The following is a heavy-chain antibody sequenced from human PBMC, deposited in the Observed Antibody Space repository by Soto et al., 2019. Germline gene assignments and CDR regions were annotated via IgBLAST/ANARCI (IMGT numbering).Heavy chain of an antibody. CDR1: GYTFTSYY. D-gene: IGHD2-21*02. CDR3: ATLGGVVLTVIPERTGNFDY. J-gene: IGHJ4*02. Sequence: ASVKVSCKASGYTFTSYYMHWVRQAPGQGLEWMGIINPSGGSTSYAQKFQGRVTMTRDTSTSTVYMELSSLRSEDTAVYYCATLGGVVLTVIPERTGNFDYWGQGTLVTVSS. CDR2: INPSGGST. V-gene: IGHV1-46*01.